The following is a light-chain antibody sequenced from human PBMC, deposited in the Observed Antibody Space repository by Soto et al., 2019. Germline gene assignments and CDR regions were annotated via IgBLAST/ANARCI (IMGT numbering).Light chain of an antibody. CDR1: SGDVGAYKY. CDR2: EVD. CDR3: SSYAGSNTPYV. J-gene: IGLJ1*01. Sequence: QSVLTQPPPASGSPGQSVTISCTGTSGDVGAYKYVSWYQQHPGKAPKLMIYEVDKRPSGVPDRFSGSKSGNTASLTVSGLQAEDEADYYCSSYAGSNTPYVFGTGTKVTVL. V-gene: IGLV2-8*01.